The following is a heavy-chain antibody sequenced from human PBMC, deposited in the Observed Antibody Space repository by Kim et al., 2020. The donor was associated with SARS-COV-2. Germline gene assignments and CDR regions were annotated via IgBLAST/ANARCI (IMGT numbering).Heavy chain of an antibody. V-gene: IGHV1-18*01. Sequence: ASVKVSCKASGYTFTSYGISWVRQAPGQGLEWMGWISAYNGNTNYAQKLQGRVTMTTDTSTSTAYMELRSLRSDDTAVYYCATEMFSGWYPGAFDIWGQGTMVTVSS. CDR2: ISAYNGNT. J-gene: IGHJ3*02. CDR3: ATEMFSGWYPGAFDI. D-gene: IGHD6-19*01. CDR1: GYTFTSYG.